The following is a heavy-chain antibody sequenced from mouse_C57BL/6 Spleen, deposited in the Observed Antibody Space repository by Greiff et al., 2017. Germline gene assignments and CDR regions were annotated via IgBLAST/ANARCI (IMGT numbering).Heavy chain of an antibody. J-gene: IGHJ2*01. CDR2: ISYDGSN. D-gene: IGHD1-1*01. CDR1: GYSITSGYY. CDR3: ARFITTVPDY. V-gene: IGHV3-6*01. Sequence: EVHLVESGPGLVKPSQSLSLTCSVTGYSITSGYYWNWIRQFPGNKLEWMGYISYDGSNNYNPSLKNRISITRDTSKNQFFLKLNSVTTEDTATYYCARFITTVPDYWGQGTTLTVSS.